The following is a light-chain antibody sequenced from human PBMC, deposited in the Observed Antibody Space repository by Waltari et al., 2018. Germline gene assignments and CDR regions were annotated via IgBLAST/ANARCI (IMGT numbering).Light chain of an antibody. CDR1: QDINNY. Sequence: DIQMTQSPSSLSASVGDRVTITCQASQDINNYLNWYQHKPGKAPKHLIYDASILETGVPSRFSGSGSGTDFTFTISSLQPEDIATYYCQQYDNLPYTFGQGTKVEIK. CDR3: QQYDNLPYT. J-gene: IGKJ2*01. V-gene: IGKV1-33*01. CDR2: DAS.